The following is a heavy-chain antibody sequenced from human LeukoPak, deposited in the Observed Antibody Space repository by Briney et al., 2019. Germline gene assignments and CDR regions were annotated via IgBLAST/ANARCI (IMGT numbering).Heavy chain of an antibody. J-gene: IGHJ4*02. Sequence: SETLSLTCTVSGGSISGSSYYWGWIRQPPGKGLEWIGSIYYSGSTYYNPSLKSRVTISVDTSKNQFSLKLSSVTAADTAVYYCARRDSGSYYVDYWGQGTLVTVSS. CDR1: GGSISGSSYY. CDR3: ARRDSGSYYVDY. CDR2: IYYSGST. V-gene: IGHV4-39*01. D-gene: IGHD1-26*01.